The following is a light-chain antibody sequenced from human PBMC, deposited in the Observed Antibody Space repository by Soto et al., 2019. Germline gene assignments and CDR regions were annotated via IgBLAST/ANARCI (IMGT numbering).Light chain of an antibody. J-gene: IGKJ2*01. CDR1: QSVSSY. CDR2: DAS. V-gene: IGKV3-11*01. CDR3: QQRSNWPPYT. Sequence: EIVLTQSPATLSLSPGERATLSCRASQSVSSYLAWYQQKPGQAPRLLIYDASNRATGITARFSGSGSGTDFTFTIGGREPEDFAVYYCQQRSNWPPYTFGQGTKLEIK.